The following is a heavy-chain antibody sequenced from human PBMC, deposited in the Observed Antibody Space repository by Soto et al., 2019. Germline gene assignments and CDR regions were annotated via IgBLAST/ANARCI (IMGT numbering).Heavy chain of an antibody. V-gene: IGHV4-30-4*01. CDR2: ISYSGTT. CDR3: ARGRGYSYGLDP. J-gene: IGHJ5*02. Sequence: TSETLSLTCTVSCDSISSSNNYWGWIRQPPGEGLEWIGFISYSGTTSYSPSLKSRLAISLDTSKNQFSLSLSSVTAAVTAVYYCARGRGYSYGLDPWGQGTLVTVSS. D-gene: IGHD5-18*01. CDR1: CDSISSSNNY.